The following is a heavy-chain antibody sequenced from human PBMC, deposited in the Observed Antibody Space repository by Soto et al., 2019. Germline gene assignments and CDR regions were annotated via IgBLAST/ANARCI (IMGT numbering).Heavy chain of an antibody. V-gene: IGHV3-23*01. J-gene: IGHJ3*01. CDR3: SKHRFSTGWQNAFDF. CDR2: ISGSGSTA. D-gene: IGHD6-19*01. Sequence: VGSLRLSCAASGFTFSSYALSWVRQTPEKGLEWVSTISGSGSTAYYADSVKGRFTISRDNSRNPTYLQLSSLRAADTATSYCSKHRFSTGWQNAFDFWGQGTVLTVSS. CDR1: GFTFSSYA.